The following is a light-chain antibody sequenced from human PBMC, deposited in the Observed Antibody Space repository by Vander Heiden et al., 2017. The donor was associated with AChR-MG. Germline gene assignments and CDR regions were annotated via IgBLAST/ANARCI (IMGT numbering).Light chain of an antibody. J-gene: IGKJ1*01. CDR2: GAS. CDR1: QTVTSK. CDR3: QQDNTWPQT. Sequence: EIVMPQSPVTLSVSPGERATLPCRASQTVTSKLAWYQQKPGQAPRLLIYGASTRATNIPVRFSGSGSGTEFTLTINSLQSEDFATYYCQQDNTWPQTFGQGTKVEIK. V-gene: IGKV3-15*01.